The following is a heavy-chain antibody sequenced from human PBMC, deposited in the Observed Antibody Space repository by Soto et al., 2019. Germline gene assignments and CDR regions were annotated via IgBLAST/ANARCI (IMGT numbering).Heavy chain of an antibody. V-gene: IGHV1-69*13. Sequence: ASVKVSCKASGGTFSSYAISWVRQAPGQGLEWMGGIIPIFGTANYAQKFQGRVTITADESTGTAYMELSSLRSEDTAVYYCARASGYDFWSTNWFDPWGQGTLVTVSS. CDR2: IIPIFGTA. D-gene: IGHD3-3*01. CDR1: GGTFSSYA. CDR3: ARASGYDFWSTNWFDP. J-gene: IGHJ5*02.